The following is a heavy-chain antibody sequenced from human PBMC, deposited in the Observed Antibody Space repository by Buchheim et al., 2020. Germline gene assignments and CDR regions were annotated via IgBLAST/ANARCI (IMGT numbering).Heavy chain of an antibody. D-gene: IGHD3-22*01. CDR2: ISSAGSKK. CDR1: MSTFSNSE. CDR3: AKSSGWFDS. V-gene: IGHV3-48*03. J-gene: IGHJ5*01. Sequence: QLVESGGALVQPGGSLRLSCVASMSTFSNSEMNWVRQTPGKGLEWIAYISSAGSKKTYADSVKGRFTISRDNAKSSLFLEMKSLGAEDTAIYYCAKSSGWFDSWGQGTL.